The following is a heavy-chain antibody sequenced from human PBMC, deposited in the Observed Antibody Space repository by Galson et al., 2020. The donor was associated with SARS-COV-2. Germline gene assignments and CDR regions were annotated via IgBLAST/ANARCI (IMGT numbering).Heavy chain of an antibody. Sequence: AVTLRLSCAASGFTFDNYAMHWVRQAPAQGLELVSLISSDGASTYYANPAKRRFTTTRDNSKNSQYPQMNSLRTEDTALYYCAKDMGDHHCGCSSGYYRGGTYYYYYGMDVWGQGTTVTVSS. J-gene: IGHJ6*02. CDR3: AKDMGDHHCGCSSGYYRGGTYYYYYGMDV. D-gene: IGHD3-3*01. CDR2: ISSDGAST. CDR1: GFTFDNYA. V-gene: IGHV3-43*02.